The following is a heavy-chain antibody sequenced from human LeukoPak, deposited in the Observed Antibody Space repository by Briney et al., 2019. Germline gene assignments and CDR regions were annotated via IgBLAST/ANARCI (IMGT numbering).Heavy chain of an antibody. D-gene: IGHD5-18*01. V-gene: IGHV4-59*01. CDR2: IYYSGST. J-gene: IGHJ3*02. CDR3: ARPYVDTAMVRGLGPDAFDI. CDR1: GGSISSYY. Sequence: PSEILSLTCTVSGGSISSYYWSWIRQPPGKGLEWIGYIYYSGSTNYNPSLKSRVTISVDTSKNQFSLKLSSVTAADTAVYYCARPYVDTAMVRGLGPDAFDIWGQGTMVTVSS.